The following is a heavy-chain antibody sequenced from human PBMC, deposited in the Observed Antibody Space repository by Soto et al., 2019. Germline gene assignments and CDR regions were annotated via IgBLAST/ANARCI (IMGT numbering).Heavy chain of an antibody. V-gene: IGHV5-51*01. J-gene: IGHJ6*02. CDR1: GYTFTTYW. CDR3: ARQDGGMDV. CDR2: IYPGDSDT. Sequence: HGESLKISCKAFGYTFTTYWIGWVRQMPGKGLEWMGVIYPGDSDTRYSPSFQGQVTISADKSINTAYLQWSTLKASDSAMYYCARQDGGMDVWGQGTTVTVSS.